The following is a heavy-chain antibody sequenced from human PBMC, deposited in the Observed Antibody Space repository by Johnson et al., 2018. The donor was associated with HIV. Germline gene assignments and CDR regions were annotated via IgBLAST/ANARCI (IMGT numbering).Heavy chain of an antibody. CDR1: GFTVSSNY. J-gene: IGHJ3*02. V-gene: IGHV3-66*01. Sequence: VQLVESGGGLVKPGGSLRLSCAASGFTVSSNYMSWVRQAPGKGLEWVSVIYSGGSTYYADSVKGRFTISRDNSKNTLYLQMNSLIAEDTAVYYCARGMARIAFDIWGQGTMVTVSS. D-gene: IGHD5-24*01. CDR2: IYSGGST. CDR3: ARGMARIAFDI.